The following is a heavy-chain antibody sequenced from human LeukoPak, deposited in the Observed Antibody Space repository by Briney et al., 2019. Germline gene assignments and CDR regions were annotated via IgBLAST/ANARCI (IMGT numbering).Heavy chain of an antibody. CDR2: IYYSGST. CDR1: GGSISSGDYY. D-gene: IGHD3-22*01. Sequence: SETLSLTCTVSGGSISSGDYYWSWIRQPPGKGLEWIGYIYYSGSTYYNPSLKSRVTISVDTSKSQFSLKLSSVTAADTAVYYCARLNYDSSGYFDYWGQGTLVTVSS. J-gene: IGHJ4*02. V-gene: IGHV4-30-4*01. CDR3: ARLNYDSSGYFDY.